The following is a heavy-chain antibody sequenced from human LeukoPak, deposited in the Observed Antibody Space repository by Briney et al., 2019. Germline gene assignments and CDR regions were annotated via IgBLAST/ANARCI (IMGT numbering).Heavy chain of an antibody. CDR1: GFTFSSYS. D-gene: IGHD3-10*01. CDR3: AREGYYYGSGSYYITDAFDI. J-gene: IGHJ3*02. Sequence: PGGSLRLSCAASGFTFSSYSMNWVRQAPGKGLEWVSSISSSSSCIYYADSVKGRFTISRDNAKNSLYLQMNSLRAEDTAVYYCAREGYYYGSGSYYITDAFDIWGQGTMVTVSS. V-gene: IGHV3-21*01. CDR2: ISSSSSCI.